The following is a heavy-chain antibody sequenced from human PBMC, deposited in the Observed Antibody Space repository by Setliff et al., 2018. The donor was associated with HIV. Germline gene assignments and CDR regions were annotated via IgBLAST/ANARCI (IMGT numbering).Heavy chain of an antibody. V-gene: IGHV1-58*02. CDR2: IVVGSGNT. CDR1: GFTFTSSA. D-gene: IGHD4-4*01. J-gene: IGHJ2*01. Sequence: ASVKVSCKASGFTFTSSAMQWVRQARGQRLEWIGWIVVGSGNTNYAQKFQERVTITRDMSTSAAYMELSSLRPEDTAVYYCAAADYSNPHWYFDLWGRGTLVTVSS. CDR3: AAADYSNPHWYFDL.